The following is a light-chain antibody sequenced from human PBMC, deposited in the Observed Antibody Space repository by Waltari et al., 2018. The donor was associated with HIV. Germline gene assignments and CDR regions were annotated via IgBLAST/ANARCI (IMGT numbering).Light chain of an antibody. J-gene: IGKJ1*01. CDR2: GAS. CDR1: QSVSSSY. V-gene: IGKV3-20*01. Sequence: EVVLPQSPGTLSLSPGERATLSCRASQSVSSSYLAWYQQKPGQAPRLLIYGASSRATGIPDRFSGSGSGTDFTLTISRLEPEDFAVYYCQQYGSSNWTFGQGTKVEIK. CDR3: QQYGSSNWT.